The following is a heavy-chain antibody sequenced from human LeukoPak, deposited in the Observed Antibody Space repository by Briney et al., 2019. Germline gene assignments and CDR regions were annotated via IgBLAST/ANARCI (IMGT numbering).Heavy chain of an antibody. D-gene: IGHD2-2*01. CDR1: GFTFSSYA. J-gene: IGHJ4*02. CDR3: ARDKGPSYLSSFDY. V-gene: IGHV3-30*04. CDR2: ISFDGSNK. Sequence: GGSLRLSCAASGFTFSSYAMHWVRQAPGNGLEGVTIISFDGSNKYYADSVKGRFTISRDNSKNTLYLQMNILRAADTAVYYCARDKGPSYLSSFDYWGQGTLVTVSS.